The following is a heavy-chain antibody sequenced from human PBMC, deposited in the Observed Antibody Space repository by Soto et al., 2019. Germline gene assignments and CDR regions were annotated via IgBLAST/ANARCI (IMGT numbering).Heavy chain of an antibody. J-gene: IGHJ3*02. D-gene: IGHD4-17*01. CDR1: GFTVSSNY. V-gene: IGHV3-66*01. CDR2: IYSGGST. CDR3: ASCVTVTRYAFDI. Sequence: VQLVESGGGLVQPGGSLRLSCAASGFTVSSNYMSWVRQAPGKGLEWVSVIYSGGSTYYADSVKGRFTISRDNSKNTLYLQMNSLRAEDTAVYCCASCVTVTRYAFDIWGQGTMVTVSS.